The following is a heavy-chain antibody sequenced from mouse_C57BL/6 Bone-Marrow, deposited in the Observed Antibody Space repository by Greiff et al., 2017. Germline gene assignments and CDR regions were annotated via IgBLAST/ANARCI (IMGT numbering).Heavy chain of an antibody. V-gene: IGHV3-6*01. Sequence: QLQESGPGLVKPSQSLSLTCSVTGYSITSGYYWNWIRQFPGNKLEWMGYISYDGSNNYNPSLKNRISITRDTSKNQFFLKLNSVTTEDTATYYCARNHFYYYGSTRYFDVWGTGTTVTVSS. J-gene: IGHJ1*03. CDR2: ISYDGSN. CDR1: GYSITSGYY. CDR3: ARNHFYYYGSTRYFDV. D-gene: IGHD1-1*01.